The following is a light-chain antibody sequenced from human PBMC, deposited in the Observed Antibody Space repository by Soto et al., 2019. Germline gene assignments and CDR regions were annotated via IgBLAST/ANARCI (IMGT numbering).Light chain of an antibody. Sequence: EIVLTQSPATLSLSPGERATLSCRASQSVSSYLARYQQKPRQAPRLLIYDTSNRATGIPARFSGSGSGTDFTLTISSIEREDFAVYYCQQRSNWPPWTFGQGTKVEIK. J-gene: IGKJ1*01. CDR2: DTS. V-gene: IGKV3-11*01. CDR3: QQRSNWPPWT. CDR1: QSVSSY.